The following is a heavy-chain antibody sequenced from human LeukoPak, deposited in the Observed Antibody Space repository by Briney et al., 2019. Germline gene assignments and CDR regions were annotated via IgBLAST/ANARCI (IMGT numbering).Heavy chain of an antibody. CDR3: ARASETFVVVTAISFDY. Sequence: GSLRLSCAASGFTFSSYSMNWVRQAPGKGLEWVSYISSSSSTIYYADSVKGRFTISRDNAKNSLYLQMNSLRDEDTAVYYCARASETFVVVTAISFDYWGQGTLVTVSS. J-gene: IGHJ4*02. CDR1: GFTFSSYS. D-gene: IGHD2-21*02. CDR2: ISSSSSTI. V-gene: IGHV3-48*02.